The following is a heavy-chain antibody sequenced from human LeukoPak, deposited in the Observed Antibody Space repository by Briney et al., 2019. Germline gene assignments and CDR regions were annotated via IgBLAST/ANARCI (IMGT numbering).Heavy chain of an antibody. J-gene: IGHJ3*02. V-gene: IGHV6-1*01. Sequence: SQTLSLTSSISRDRVSTNSAACNWIRQSPSRGLEWLGRTYYMSKWFNDYAVSVKSRITIIPDTSTNQFSLHLNSVTPEHTAVYYCVGWWHQQGALGIWGQGTMVTVSS. D-gene: IGHD2-15*01. CDR3: VGWWHQQGALGI. CDR2: TYYMSKWFN. CDR1: RDRVSTNSAA.